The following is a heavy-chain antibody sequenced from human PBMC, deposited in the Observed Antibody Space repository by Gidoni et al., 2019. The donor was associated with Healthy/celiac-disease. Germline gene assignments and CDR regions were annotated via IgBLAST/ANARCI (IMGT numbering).Heavy chain of an antibody. Sequence: QLQLQASGPGLVKPTETRSLTCTVAGGSISSSTYYWGWIRQPPGKGLEWIGSIDYSGNTYYNPSLKSRVTISEATSKNLFALKLSSVTAADTAVYYCARTRRNTVTNFDYWGQGTLVTVSS. CDR3: ARTRRNTVTNFDY. D-gene: IGHD4-17*01. J-gene: IGHJ4*02. CDR1: GGSISSSTYY. V-gene: IGHV4-39*01. CDR2: IDYSGNT.